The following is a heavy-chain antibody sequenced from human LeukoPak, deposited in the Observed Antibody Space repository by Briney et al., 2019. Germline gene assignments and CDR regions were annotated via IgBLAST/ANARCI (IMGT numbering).Heavy chain of an antibody. CDR3: ARSIPAMIRRAPYY. CDR2: IYPSGSN. Sequence: SETLSLTCTVPGGSLSSSSYDWGWIRQPPGKGLEWFGRIYPSGSNYYNPRLKSPFTTSVDTYKPQFSLKLSSVPAADTDVYHCARSIPAMIRRAPYYRGQGILVPV. D-gene: IGHD3-10*01. V-gene: IGHV4-39*07. CDR1: GGSLSSSSYD. J-gene: IGHJ4*02.